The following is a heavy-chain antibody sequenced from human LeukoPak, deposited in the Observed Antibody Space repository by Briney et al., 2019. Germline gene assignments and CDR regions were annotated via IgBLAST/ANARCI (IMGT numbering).Heavy chain of an antibody. CDR1: GGSFSGYY. V-gene: IGHV4-34*01. CDR2: INHSGST. CDR3: ARSSLAVYFDY. J-gene: IGHJ4*02. Sequence: SETLSLTCAVYGGSFSGYYWSWIRQPPGKGLEWIGEINHSGSTNYNPSLKSRVTISVDTSKNQFSLYLSSVTAADTAMYFCARSSLAVYFDYWGQGTLVTASS.